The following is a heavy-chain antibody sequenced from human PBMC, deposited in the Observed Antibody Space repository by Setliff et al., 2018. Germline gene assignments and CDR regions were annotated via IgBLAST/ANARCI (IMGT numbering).Heavy chain of an antibody. CDR3: ARDPGYPSGVAGGFDT. Sequence: PSETLSLTCSLSGDFISSGSYYWSWIRQTAGNGLEWIGHVSSRGNTNYNPSLKSRVTISIDTSSKHFSLILTSVTVADTAVYYCARDPGYPSGVAGGFDTWGQGTTVTVSS. J-gene: IGHJ3*02. CDR2: VSSRGNT. V-gene: IGHV4-61*09. CDR1: GDFISSGSYY. D-gene: IGHD2-2*03.